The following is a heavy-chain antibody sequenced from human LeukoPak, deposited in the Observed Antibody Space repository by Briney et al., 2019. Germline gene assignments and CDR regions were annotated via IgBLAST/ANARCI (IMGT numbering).Heavy chain of an antibody. CDR1: GFTFSNYA. D-gene: IGHD4/OR15-4a*01. J-gene: IGHJ3*02. Sequence: PGGSLRLSCAPSGFTFSNYAMSWVRQAPGKGLEWVSGISGSGGSTYYADFVKGRFTISRDNSKNTLYLQMNSLRVEDTAVYYCAKDRANSYAFDIWGQGTMVTVSS. V-gene: IGHV3-23*01. CDR2: ISGSGGST. CDR3: AKDRANSYAFDI.